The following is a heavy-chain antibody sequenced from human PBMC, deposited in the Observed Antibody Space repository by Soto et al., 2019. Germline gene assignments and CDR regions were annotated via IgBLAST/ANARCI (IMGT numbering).Heavy chain of an antibody. J-gene: IGHJ6*02. Sequence: EVQLVESGGGLVLPGGSPRLSCAASGFIFSSSWMTWVRQAPGKGLEWVANIKPDGSEVYYADSVKGRFTISRDNAINSLYLQMSSLRAEDTAVYYCARESLLKSIPAYRYFYYAMDVWGQGTTVIVSS. CDR3: ARESLLKSIPAYRYFYYAMDV. D-gene: IGHD2-2*02. V-gene: IGHV3-7*03. CDR2: IKPDGSEV. CDR1: GFIFSSSW.